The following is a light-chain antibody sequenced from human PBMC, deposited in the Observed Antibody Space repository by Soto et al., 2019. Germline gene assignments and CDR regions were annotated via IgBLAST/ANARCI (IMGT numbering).Light chain of an antibody. J-gene: IGLJ2*01. CDR2: LNNDGSH. CDR1: SGHSSYA. V-gene: IGLV4-69*01. CDR3: QTWGTGPVV. Sequence: QSVLTQSPSASASLGASVKLTCTLSSGHSSYAIAWHQQRPEKGPRYLMKLNNDGSHSKGDGIPDRFSGSSSGAERYLTISSLQSEDEADYYCQTWGTGPVVFGGGTKLTVL.